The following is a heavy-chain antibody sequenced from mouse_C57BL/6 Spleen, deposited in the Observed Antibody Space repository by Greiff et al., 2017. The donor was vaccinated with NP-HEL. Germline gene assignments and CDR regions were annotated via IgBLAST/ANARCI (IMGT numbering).Heavy chain of an antibody. CDR2: INPNYGTT. Sequence: VQLKESGPELVKPGASVKISCKASGYSFTDYNMNWVKQSNGKSLEWIGVINPNYGTTSYNQKFKGKATLTVDPSSSTAYMQLNSLTSEDSAVYYCAKERYYDYGRYYAMDYWGQGTSVTVSS. J-gene: IGHJ4*01. CDR1: GYSFTDYN. D-gene: IGHD2-4*01. CDR3: AKERYYDYGRYYAMDY. V-gene: IGHV1-39*01.